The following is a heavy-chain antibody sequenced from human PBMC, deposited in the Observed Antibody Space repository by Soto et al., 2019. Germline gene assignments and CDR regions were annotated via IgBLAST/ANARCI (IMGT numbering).Heavy chain of an antibody. J-gene: IGHJ6*02. D-gene: IGHD3-10*01. V-gene: IGHV3-23*01. CDR2: INGNGGRT. CDR3: AKGPFGSGSGPHLDV. CDR1: GFTFSNYA. Sequence: EVQVLESGGGLVQPGGSLRLSCAASGFTFSNYAMSWVRQAPGKGLEWVSSINGNGGRTYYADSVKGRFTISRDNSKNTVYVQMNSLRAEDTAVYYCAKGPFGSGSGPHLDVWGQGTAVTVSS.